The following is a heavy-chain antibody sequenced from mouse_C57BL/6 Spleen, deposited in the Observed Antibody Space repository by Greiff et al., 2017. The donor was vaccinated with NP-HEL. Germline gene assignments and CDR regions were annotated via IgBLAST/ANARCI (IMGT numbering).Heavy chain of an antibody. Sequence: VQLQQSGAELVKPGASVKISCKASGYAFSSYWMNWVKQRPGKGLEWIGQIYPGDGDTNYNGKFKGKATLTADKSSSTAYMQLSSLTSEDSAVYFCARGGLGLWYFDVWGTGTTVTVSS. CDR3: ARGGLGLWYFDV. J-gene: IGHJ1*03. CDR1: GYAFSSYW. D-gene: IGHD4-1*01. CDR2: IYPGDGDT. V-gene: IGHV1-80*01.